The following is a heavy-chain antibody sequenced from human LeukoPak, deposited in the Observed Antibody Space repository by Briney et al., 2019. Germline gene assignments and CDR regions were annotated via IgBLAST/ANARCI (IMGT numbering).Heavy chain of an antibody. D-gene: IGHD3-9*01. J-gene: IGHJ6*03. CDR2: ISAYNGNT. V-gene: IGHV1-18*01. CDR3: ARDNYDILTGGLYYYYYYYMDV. CDR1: GYTFTSYG. Sequence: ASVKVSCKASGYTFTSYGISWVRQAPGQGLGWMGWISAYNGNTNYAQKLQGRVIMTTDTSTSTAYMELRSLRSDDTAVYYCARDNYDILTGGLYYYYYYYMDVWGKGTTVTVSS.